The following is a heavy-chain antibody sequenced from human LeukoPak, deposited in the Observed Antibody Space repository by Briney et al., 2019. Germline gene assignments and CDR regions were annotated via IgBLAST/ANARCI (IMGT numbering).Heavy chain of an antibody. D-gene: IGHD5-18*01. CDR3: ARVLGIRLDY. CDR2: IYYSGST. J-gene: IGHJ4*02. Sequence: SETLSLTCTVSGGSISSSSYYWGWIRQPPGKGLEWIGSIYYSGSTYYNPSLKSRVTISVDTPKNQFSLKLSSVTAADTAVYYCARVLGIRLDYWGQGTLVTVSS. V-gene: IGHV4-39*07. CDR1: GGSISSSSYY.